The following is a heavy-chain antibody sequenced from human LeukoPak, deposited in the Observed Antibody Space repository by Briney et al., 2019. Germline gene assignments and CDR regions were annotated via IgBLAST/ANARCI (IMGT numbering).Heavy chain of an antibody. CDR1: GFTFSNKS. CDR2: ISPSSSTI. J-gene: IGHJ4*02. V-gene: IGHV3-48*01. Sequence: GGSLRLSCAASGFTFSNKSMNWVRQAPGKGLEWVSYISPSSSTIYYADSVKGRFTISRDNAKNSLPLQMNSLRAEDTAVYYCASSSSLGNWGQGTLVTVSS. CDR3: ASSSSLGN. D-gene: IGHD6-6*01.